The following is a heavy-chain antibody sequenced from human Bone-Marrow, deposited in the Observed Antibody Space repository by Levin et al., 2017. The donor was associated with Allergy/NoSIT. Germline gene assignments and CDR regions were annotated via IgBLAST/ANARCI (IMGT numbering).Heavy chain of an antibody. V-gene: IGHV3-23*01. Sequence: PGGSLRLSCAASGFTFKNYAMSWVRQAPGKGLEWVSGISNDGGNTDSADSVKGRFTISRDNSKNTLYLQMNSLRVEDSAVYYCAKGVRFLEWLPFAWGQGTLVKVSS. J-gene: IGHJ5*02. CDR2: ISNDGGNT. D-gene: IGHD3-3*01. CDR1: GFTFKNYA. CDR3: AKGVRFLEWLPFA.